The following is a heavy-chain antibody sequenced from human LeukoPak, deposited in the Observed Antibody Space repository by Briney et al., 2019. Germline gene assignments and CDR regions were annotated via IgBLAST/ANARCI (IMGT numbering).Heavy chain of an antibody. Sequence: GGSLRLSCAVSGFAFGSEAMSWVRQSPAMGLEWVASISPGGGTTYYADSVKGRFTISRDNAKNSLYLQMNSLRAEDMALYYCAKGKIPEACSTSCSEGAFDIWGQGTMVTVSS. J-gene: IGHJ3*02. CDR2: ISPGGGTT. CDR3: AKGKIPEACSTSCSEGAFDI. V-gene: IGHV3-23*01. CDR1: GFAFGSEA. D-gene: IGHD2-2*01.